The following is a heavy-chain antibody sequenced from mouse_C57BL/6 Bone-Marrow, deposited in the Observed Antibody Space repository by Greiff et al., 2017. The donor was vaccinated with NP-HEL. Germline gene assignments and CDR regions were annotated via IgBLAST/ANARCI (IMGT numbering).Heavy chain of an antibody. CDR1: GYTFTSYW. D-gene: IGHD1-1*01. CDR3: ARVDYYGSSHFDY. Sequence: VQLQQPGAELVRPGTSVKLSCKASGYTFTSYWVPWVKQRPGQGLEWIGVIDPSDSFTNYNQKFKGKATLTVDTSSSTAYMQLSSLTSEDSAVYYCARVDYYGSSHFDYWGQGTTLTVSS. V-gene: IGHV1-59*01. J-gene: IGHJ2*01. CDR2: IDPSDSFT.